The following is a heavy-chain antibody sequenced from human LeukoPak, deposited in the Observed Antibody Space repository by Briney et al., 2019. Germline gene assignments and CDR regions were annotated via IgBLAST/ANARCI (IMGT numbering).Heavy chain of an antibody. CDR3: ARRSVHSTRSYVVAAHNWFDP. CDR1: GGSISSSNW. Sequence: PSETLSLTCAVSGGSISSSNWWSWVHQPPGKGLEWIGEIYHSGSTNYNPSLKSRVTISVDTSKNQFSLKLSSVTAADTAVYYCARRSVHSTRSYVVAAHNWFDPWGQGTLVTVSS. V-gene: IGHV4-4*02. CDR2: IYHSGST. D-gene: IGHD2-15*01. J-gene: IGHJ5*02.